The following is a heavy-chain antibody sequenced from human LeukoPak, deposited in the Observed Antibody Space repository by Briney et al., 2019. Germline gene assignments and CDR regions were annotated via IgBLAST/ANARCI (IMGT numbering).Heavy chain of an antibody. J-gene: IGHJ4*02. CDR2: MNPNSGNT. CDR3: ARGTPYCSSASCYNY. CDR1: GYSFTSFD. V-gene: IGHV1-8*01. D-gene: IGHD2-2*02. Sequence: ASVKVSCKTSGYSFTSFDVNWLRQATGQGLEWMGWMNPNSGNTGYAQRFLGRVTMTRDTSISTAYMELSNLTSDDTAVYYCARGTPYCSSASCYNYWGQGTLLTVSS.